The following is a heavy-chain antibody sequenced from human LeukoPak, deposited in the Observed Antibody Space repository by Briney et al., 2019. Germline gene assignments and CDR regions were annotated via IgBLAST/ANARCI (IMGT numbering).Heavy chain of an antibody. CDR2: INPNSGGT. V-gene: IGHV1-2*06. CDR3: AREWELRFAFDI. J-gene: IGHJ3*02. Sequence: GASVKVSCKDSGYTFTGYYMHWVRQAPGQGLEWMGRINPNSGGTNYAQKFQGRVTMTRDTSISTAYMELSRLRSDDTAVYYCAREWELRFAFDIWGQGTMVTVSS. CDR1: GYTFTGYY. D-gene: IGHD1-26*01.